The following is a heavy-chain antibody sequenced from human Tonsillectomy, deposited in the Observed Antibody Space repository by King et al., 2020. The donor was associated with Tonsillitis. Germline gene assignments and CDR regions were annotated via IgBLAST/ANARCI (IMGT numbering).Heavy chain of an antibody. CDR3: VKDLSETYSFDY. Sequence: EVQLVESGGGLVQPGGSLRLSCSASGFRFRTHTMHWVRQAPGKGVEYFLSIGCHGERTFYADSVKDRFTISRDDSKSTLYVQMSGLRVEDTAVYYCVKDLSETYSFDYWGPGTLVSVSS. D-gene: IGHD1-26*01. CDR2: IGCHGERT. CDR1: GFRFRTHT. J-gene: IGHJ4*02. V-gene: IGHV3-64*05.